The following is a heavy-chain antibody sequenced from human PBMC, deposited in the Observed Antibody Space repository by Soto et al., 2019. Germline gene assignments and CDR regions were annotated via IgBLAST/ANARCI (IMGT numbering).Heavy chain of an antibody. CDR2: IIPVFGTT. J-gene: IGHJ2*01. V-gene: IGHV1-69*06. D-gene: IGHD3-22*01. CDR1: GGTFSNYA. CDR3: ARDYYDGRGYYAWYFAL. Sequence: QVQLVQSGAEVKKPGSSVKVSCRASGGTFSNYAISWVRQAPGQGLEWMGNIIPVFGTTNFARKFLGRVTITADKSTGTAYMELSSLRSEDTAVYYGARDYYDGRGYYAWYFALWGRGTLVTVSS.